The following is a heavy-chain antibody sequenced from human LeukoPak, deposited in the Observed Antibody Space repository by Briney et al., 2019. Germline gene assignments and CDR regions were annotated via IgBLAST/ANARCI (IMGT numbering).Heavy chain of an antibody. CDR1: GGTFSSYA. V-gene: IGHV1-69*05. CDR2: IIPIFGTA. CDR3: ARGYSSSPGGAFDI. Sequence: GASVKVSCKASGGTFSSYAISWVRQAPGQGLEWMGGIIPIFGTANYAQKFQGRVTITTDESTSTAYMELSSLRSDDTAVYYCARGYSSSPGGAFDIWGQGTMVTVSS. J-gene: IGHJ3*02. D-gene: IGHD6-6*01.